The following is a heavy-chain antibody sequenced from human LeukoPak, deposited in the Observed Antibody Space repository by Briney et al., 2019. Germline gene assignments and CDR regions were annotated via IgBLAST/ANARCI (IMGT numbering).Heavy chain of an antibody. J-gene: IGHJ4*02. CDR3: AKDISGGDCPDY. D-gene: IGHD2-21*02. CDR1: GFTFSDYF. V-gene: IGHV3-11*04. CDR2: ISSSGSTI. Sequence: GGSLRLSCAASGFTFSDYFMTCIRQAPGKGLEWVSYISSSGSTIYYADSVKGRFTISRDNSKNTLYLQMNSLRADDTAVYYCAKDISGGDCPDYWGQGTLVTVSS.